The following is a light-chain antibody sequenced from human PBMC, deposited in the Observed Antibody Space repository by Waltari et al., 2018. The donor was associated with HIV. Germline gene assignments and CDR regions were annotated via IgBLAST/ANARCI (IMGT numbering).Light chain of an antibody. Sequence: QSVLTQPPSVSAAPGQRVTISCSGNSSNIGNYFVSWYQQLSGTAPKLLIYEDNKRPSGIPDRFSCSKSGTSATLGIAGLQTGDEADYYCGTGDASLSAGQVFGGGTKVTVL. J-gene: IGLJ2*01. CDR2: EDN. CDR3: GTGDASLSAGQV. V-gene: IGLV1-51*02. CDR1: SSNIGNYF.